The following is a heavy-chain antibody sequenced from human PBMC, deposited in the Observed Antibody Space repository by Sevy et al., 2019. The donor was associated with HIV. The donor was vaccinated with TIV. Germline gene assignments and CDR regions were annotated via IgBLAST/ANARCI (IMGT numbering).Heavy chain of an antibody. D-gene: IGHD4-4*01. CDR1: GFIFSSYE. CDR2: ISNIGIAL. J-gene: IGHJ4*02. CDR3: ARDLPPSATTVAHFDN. V-gene: IGHV3-48*03. Sequence: GGSLRLSCAASGFIFSSYEMNWVRQAPGKGLEWISYISNIGIALYYSDSVKGRFTISRDNAKNSLYLQMNSLRAEDTAVYYCARDLPPSATTVAHFDNWGQGTLVTVSS.